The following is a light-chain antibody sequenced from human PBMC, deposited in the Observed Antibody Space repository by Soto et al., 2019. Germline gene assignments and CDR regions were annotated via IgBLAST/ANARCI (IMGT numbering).Light chain of an antibody. Sequence: DIQLTQSPSFLSASVGDRVTITCRASQGISRYLAWYQQKPVKAPKLLIYAASTLQSGVPTRFSGSGSGTEFTLTISSLQPEDFATYYCQQLNSYPRTFGLGTKVDIK. CDR1: QGISRY. CDR3: QQLNSYPRT. V-gene: IGKV1-9*01. CDR2: AAS. J-gene: IGKJ1*01.